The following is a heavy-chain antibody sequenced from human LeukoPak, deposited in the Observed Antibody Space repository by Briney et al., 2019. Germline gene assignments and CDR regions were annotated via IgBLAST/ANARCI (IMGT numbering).Heavy chain of an antibody. J-gene: IGHJ4*02. CDR1: GGSISSYY. D-gene: IGHD3-22*01. V-gene: IGHV4-59*01. CDR2: IYYRGST. Sequence: KASETLSLTCTVSGGSISSYYWSWIRQPPGKGLEWIGYIYYRGSTNYNPSLKSRVTISVDTSKNQFSLKLSSVTAADTAVYYCARLSGYSSGHYYSDYWGQGTLVTVSS. CDR3: ARLSGYSSGHYYSDY.